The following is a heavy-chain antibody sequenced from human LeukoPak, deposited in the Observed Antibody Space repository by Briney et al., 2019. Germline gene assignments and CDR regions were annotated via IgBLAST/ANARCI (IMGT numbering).Heavy chain of an antibody. CDR3: ARDRDEYYYGSGYYYYMDV. CDR1: GGSFSGYY. D-gene: IGHD3-10*01. V-gene: IGHV4-34*01. Sequence: SETLSLTCAVYGGSFSGYYWSWIRQAPGKGLEWIGEINHSGSTNYNPSLKSRDTISVDTSKNQFSLKLSSVTAADTAVYYCARDRDEYYYGSGYYYYMDVWGKGTTVTVSS. J-gene: IGHJ6*03. CDR2: INHSGST.